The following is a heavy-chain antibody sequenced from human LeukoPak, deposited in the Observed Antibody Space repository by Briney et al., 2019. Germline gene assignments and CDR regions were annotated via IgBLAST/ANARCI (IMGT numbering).Heavy chain of an antibody. CDR1: GYTFTSYY. V-gene: IGHV1-46*01. CDR2: INPSGGST. J-gene: IGHJ4*02. Sequence: ASVKVSCKASGYTFTSYYMHWVRQAPGQGLEWMGIINPSGGSTRYAQKFQGRVTMARDMSTSTVYMELSSLRSEDTAVYYCAREWFGEYHFDYWGQGTPVTVSS. D-gene: IGHD3-10*01. CDR3: AREWFGEYHFDY.